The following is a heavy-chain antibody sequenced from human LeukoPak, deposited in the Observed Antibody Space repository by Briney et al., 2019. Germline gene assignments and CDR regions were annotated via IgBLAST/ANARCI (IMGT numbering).Heavy chain of an antibody. J-gene: IGHJ3*02. V-gene: IGHV3-23*01. CDR3: AKDSFGYLMGNHAFDI. CDR1: ALTFSSYA. CDR2: ISGSGGST. Sequence: GGSLRLSCALSALTFSSYAMSWVRQAPGKGLEWVSAISGSGGSTYYADSVKGRFTISRDNSKNTPYLQMNSLRAEDTAVYYCAKDSFGYLMGNHAFDIWGQGTMVTVSS. D-gene: IGHD1-14*01.